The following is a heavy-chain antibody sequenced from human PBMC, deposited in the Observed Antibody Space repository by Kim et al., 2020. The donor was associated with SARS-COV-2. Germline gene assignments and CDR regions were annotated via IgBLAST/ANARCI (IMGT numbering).Heavy chain of an antibody. V-gene: IGHV3-23*01. J-gene: IGHJ4*02. CDR1: GFTFSNYD. CDR3: AKHFVRTHDS. D-gene: IGHD6-6*01. Sequence: GGSLRLSCVGSGFTFSNYDMSWVRQAPGKGLEWVSVARLDGTADYADSVKGRFTSSRDNSKNTVYLQMASLRDGDTAVYYCAKHFVRTHDSWGQGTLVTVSS. CDR2: ARLDGTA.